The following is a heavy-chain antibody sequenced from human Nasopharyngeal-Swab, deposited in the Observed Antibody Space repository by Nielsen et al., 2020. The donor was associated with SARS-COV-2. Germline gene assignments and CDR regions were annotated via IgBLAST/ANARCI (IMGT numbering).Heavy chain of an antibody. CDR3: AREKSIDEVRVTAMPYYFDY. V-gene: IGHV3-30-3*01. CDR1: GFTFSSYA. CDR2: ISYDGSNK. J-gene: IGHJ4*02. D-gene: IGHD2-21*02. Sequence: GGSLRLSCAASGFTFSSYAMYWVRQAPGKGLEWVAVISYDGSNKYYADSVKGRFTISRDNSKNTLYLQMNSLRAEDTAVYYCAREKSIDEVRVTAMPYYFDYWGQGTLVTVSS.